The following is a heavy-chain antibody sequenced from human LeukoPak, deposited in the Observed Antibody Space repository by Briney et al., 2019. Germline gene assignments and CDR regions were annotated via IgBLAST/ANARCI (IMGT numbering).Heavy chain of an antibody. J-gene: IGHJ4*02. CDR1: GFTFSSYA. CDR3: AKDLRGETGIVGAYYFDY. Sequence: PGGSLRLSCAASGFTFSSYAMSWVRQAPGKGLEWVSAISGSGGSTYYADSVKGRFTISRDNSKNTLYLQMNSLRAEDTAVYYCAKDLRGETGIVGAYYFDYWGQGTLVTVSS. CDR2: ISGSGGST. V-gene: IGHV3-23*01. D-gene: IGHD1-26*01.